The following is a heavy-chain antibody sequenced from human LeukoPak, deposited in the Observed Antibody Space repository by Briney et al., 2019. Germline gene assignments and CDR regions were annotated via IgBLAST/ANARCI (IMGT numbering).Heavy chain of an antibody. D-gene: IGHD3-16*01. Sequence: ASVKVSCKASGYSFTGYYIHWVRQAPGQGLEWMGWINPNSGGTNYAQKFQGRVTMTRDTSISTAYMELSRLRSDDTAVYYCARDRSLGPRLSPLEYYFDYWGQGTLVTVSS. CDR3: ARDRSLGPRLSPLEYYFDY. CDR1: GYSFTGYY. CDR2: INPNSGGT. V-gene: IGHV1-2*02. J-gene: IGHJ4*02.